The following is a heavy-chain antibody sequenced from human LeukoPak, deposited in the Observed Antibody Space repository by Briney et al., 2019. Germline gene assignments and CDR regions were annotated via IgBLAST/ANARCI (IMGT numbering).Heavy chain of an antibody. CDR1: GGSISSSNW. CDR3: ARHGSGWFFDY. CDR2: IYHSENT. J-gene: IGHJ4*02. V-gene: IGHV4-4*02. D-gene: IGHD6-19*01. Sequence: TSGTLSLTCAVSGGSISSSNWWSWVRQPPGKGLEWIGEIYHSENTNYNPPLRSRVTISVDKSKNQFSLKMSSVTAADTAVYYCARHGSGWFFDYWGQGTLVTVSS.